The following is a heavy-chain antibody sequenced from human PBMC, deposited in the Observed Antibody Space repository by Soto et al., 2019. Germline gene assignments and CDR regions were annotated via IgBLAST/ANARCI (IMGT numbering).Heavy chain of an antibody. CDR3: AKALDTAMDLLDY. Sequence: PGGSLRLSCAASGFNFRSNAMHWVRQAPGKGLEWVAIISDDGNIKYYADSVKGRFSISRDNSKNTVYLQMNSLSVQDTAVYYFAKALDTAMDLLDYWGQGNMVTVSS. J-gene: IGHJ4*02. CDR1: GFNFRSNA. CDR2: ISDDGNIK. V-gene: IGHV3-30-3*01. D-gene: IGHD5-18*01.